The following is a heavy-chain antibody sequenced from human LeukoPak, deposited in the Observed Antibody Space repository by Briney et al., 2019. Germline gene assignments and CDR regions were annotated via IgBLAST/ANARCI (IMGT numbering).Heavy chain of an antibody. CDR2: ISSSSSYI. CDR1: GFTFSSYS. Sequence: GGSLRLSCAASGFTFSSYSMNWVRQAPGKGLEWVSSISSSSSYIYYADSVKGRFTISRDNAKNSLYLQMNSLRAEDTAVYYCARGRCAGETPGDWDYWGQGTLVTVSS. V-gene: IGHV3-21*01. J-gene: IGHJ4*02. CDR3: ARGRCAGETPGDWDY. D-gene: IGHD3/OR15-3a*01.